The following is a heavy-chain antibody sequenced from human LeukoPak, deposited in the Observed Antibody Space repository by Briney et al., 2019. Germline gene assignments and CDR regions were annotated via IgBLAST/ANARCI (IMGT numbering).Heavy chain of an antibody. CDR2: IIPIFGTA. V-gene: IGHV1-69*13. D-gene: IGHD5-18*01. CDR3: ARVFGTATDYYYYMDV. J-gene: IGHJ6*03. Sequence: SVKVSCKASGGTFSSYAISWVRQAPGQGLEWMGGIIPIFGTANYAQKFQGRVTITADESTSTAYMELSSLRSEDTAVYYCARVFGTATDYYYYMDVWGKGTTVTVSS. CDR1: GGTFSSYA.